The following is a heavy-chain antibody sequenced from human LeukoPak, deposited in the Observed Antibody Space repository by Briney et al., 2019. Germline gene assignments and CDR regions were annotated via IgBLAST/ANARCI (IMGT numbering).Heavy chain of an antibody. Sequence: SETLSLTCTVSGGSISSSYYYWGWIRQPPGKGLEWIGYIYYSGSTNYNPSLKSRVTISVDTSKNQFSLKLSSVTAADTAVYYCARWDYYDSSGYRKYYFDYWGQGTLVTASS. CDR3: ARWDYYDSSGYRKYYFDY. V-gene: IGHV4-61*05. J-gene: IGHJ4*02. CDR1: GGSISSSYYY. D-gene: IGHD3-22*01. CDR2: IYYSGST.